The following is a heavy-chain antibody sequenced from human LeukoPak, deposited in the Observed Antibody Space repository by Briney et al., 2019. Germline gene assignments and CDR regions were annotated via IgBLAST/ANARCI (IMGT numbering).Heavy chain of an antibody. CDR3: ASGVRFLEWLSLDY. CDR2: IIPIFGAA. D-gene: IGHD3-3*01. V-gene: IGHV1-69*01. CDR1: GGTFSSYA. J-gene: IGHJ4*02. Sequence: SVKVSCKASGGTFSSYAISWVRQAPGQGLEWMGGIIPIFGAANYAQKFQGRVTITADESTSTAYMELSSLRSEDTAVYYCASGVRFLEWLSLDYWGQGTLVTVSS.